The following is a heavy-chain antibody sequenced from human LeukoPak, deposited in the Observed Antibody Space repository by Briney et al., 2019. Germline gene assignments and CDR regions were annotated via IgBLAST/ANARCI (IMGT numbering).Heavy chain of an antibody. Sequence: SCKASGYTFSSYAMHWVRQAPGKGLEWVAVISYDGSNKYYADSVKGRFTISRDNSKNTLYLQMNSLRAEDTAVYYCARDRNDCGGDCYPSGMDVWGQGTTVTVSS. CDR3: ARDRNDCGGDCYPSGMDV. CDR1: GYTFSSYA. J-gene: IGHJ6*02. V-gene: IGHV3-30-3*01. CDR2: ISYDGSNK. D-gene: IGHD2-21*02.